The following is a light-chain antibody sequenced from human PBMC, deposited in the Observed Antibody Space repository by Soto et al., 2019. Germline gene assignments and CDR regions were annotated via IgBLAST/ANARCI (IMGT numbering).Light chain of an antibody. J-gene: IGLJ3*02. V-gene: IGLV2-14*03. CDR3: SSYTSSRTVV. CDR2: DVS. Sequence: QSVLTQPASVSGSPGQSITISCTGTSSDVGGYNYVSWYQQHPGKAPKLMIYDVSYRPSGVSNRFSGSKSVNTASLTISVLQADDEADYYCSSYTSSRTVVFGGGTKLTVL. CDR1: SSDVGGYNY.